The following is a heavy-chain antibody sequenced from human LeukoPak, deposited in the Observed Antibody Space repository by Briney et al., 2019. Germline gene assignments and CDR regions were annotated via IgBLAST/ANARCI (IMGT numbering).Heavy chain of an antibody. CDR3: AREYCSSTSCLYDY. V-gene: IGHV3-48*01. CDR2: ISSSRSTI. J-gene: IGHJ4*02. Sequence: GGSLRLSCASSGFTFSSYSMNWVRQAPGKGLEWVSYISSSRSTIYYADSVKGRFTISRDNAKNSLYLQMNSLRAEDTAVYYCAREYCSSTSCLYDYWGQGTLVTVSS. CDR1: GFTFSSYS. D-gene: IGHD2-2*01.